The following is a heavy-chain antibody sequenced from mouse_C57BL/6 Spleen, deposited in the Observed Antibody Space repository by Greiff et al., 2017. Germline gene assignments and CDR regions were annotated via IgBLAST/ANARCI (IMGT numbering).Heavy chain of an antibody. D-gene: IGHD3-1*01. J-gene: IGHJ3*01. CDR3: ARDRGLPWFAY. Sequence: VQLQQSGPELVKPGASVKMSCKASGYTFTDYNMHWVKQSHGKSLEWIGYINPNNGGTSYNQKFKGKATLTVNRSSSTAYMELRSLTSEDSAVYYCARDRGLPWFAYWGQGTLVTVSA. CDR1: GYTFTDYN. V-gene: IGHV1-22*01. CDR2: INPNNGGT.